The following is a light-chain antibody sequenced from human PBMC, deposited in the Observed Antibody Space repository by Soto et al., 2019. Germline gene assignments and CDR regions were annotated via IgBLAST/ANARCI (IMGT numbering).Light chain of an antibody. CDR2: KDS. CDR1: ALPKQY. J-gene: IGLJ2*01. V-gene: IGLV3-25*03. Sequence: YELTQPPSVSVSPGQTARITCSGDALPKQYAYWYQQKPGQAPVLVIYKDSERPSGIPERFSGSSSGTTVTLTISGVQAEDEADYYCQSADSSGTFVVFGGGTQLTV. CDR3: QSADSSGTFVV.